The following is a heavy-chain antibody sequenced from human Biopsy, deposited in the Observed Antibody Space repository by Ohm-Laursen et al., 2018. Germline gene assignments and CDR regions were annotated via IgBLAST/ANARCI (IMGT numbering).Heavy chain of an antibody. J-gene: IGHJ4*02. CDR3: TGDSGGLGDY. CDR2: IHGDERSA. V-gene: IGHV3-74*03. D-gene: IGHD2-8*02. Sequence: SLRLSCTASGFTFSRSVMHWVRQAPGKGLMWVSRIHGDERSATYAEPVKGRFTISRDNAKNTLHLQMNSLRVEDTAVYYCTGDSGGLGDYWGQGTLVTVPS. CDR1: GFTFSRSV.